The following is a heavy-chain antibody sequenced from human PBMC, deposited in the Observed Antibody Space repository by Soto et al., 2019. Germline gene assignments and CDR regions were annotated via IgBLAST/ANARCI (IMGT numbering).Heavy chain of an antibody. CDR1: GRRFSYYV. Sequence: QVQLVQSGAEVKTPGSSLKVSCTASGRRFSYYVISWVRQAPGHGLGWLGLIIPIFNTTQYAQKYQGRVTITADKSTNTASLELSSLRSDDTAVYYCAREGRGKKAGYNGLVSLGYWGQGTLVTVSS. CDR2: IIPIFNTT. V-gene: IGHV1-69*06. CDR3: AREGRGKKAGYNGLVSLGY. J-gene: IGHJ4*02. D-gene: IGHD2-2*02.